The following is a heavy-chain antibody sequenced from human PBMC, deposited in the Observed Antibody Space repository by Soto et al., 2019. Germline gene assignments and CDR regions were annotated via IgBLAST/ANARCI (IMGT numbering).Heavy chain of an antibody. D-gene: IGHD6-19*01. CDR3: ARTSGYSSGLWWFDP. Sequence: PGESLKISCKGSGYSFTSYWISWVRQMPGKGLEWMGRIDPSDSYTNYSPSFQGHVTISADKSISTAYLQWSSLKVSDTAMYYCARTSGYSSGLWWFDPWGQGTLVTVSS. J-gene: IGHJ5*02. CDR2: IDPSDSYT. V-gene: IGHV5-10-1*01. CDR1: GYSFTSYW.